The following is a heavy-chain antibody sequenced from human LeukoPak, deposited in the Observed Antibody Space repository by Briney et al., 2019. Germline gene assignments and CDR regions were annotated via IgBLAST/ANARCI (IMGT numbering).Heavy chain of an antibody. CDR2: IIPIFGTA. J-gene: IGHJ5*02. CDR3: AGNTYYDILTGPNWFDP. V-gene: IGHV1-69*13. D-gene: IGHD3-9*01. CDR1: GGTFSSYA. Sequence: ASVKVSCKASGGTFSSYAISWVRQAPGQGLEWMGGIIPIFGTANYAQKFQGRVTITAGESTSTAYMELSSLRSEDTAVYYCAGNTYYDILTGPNWFDPWGQGTLVTVSS.